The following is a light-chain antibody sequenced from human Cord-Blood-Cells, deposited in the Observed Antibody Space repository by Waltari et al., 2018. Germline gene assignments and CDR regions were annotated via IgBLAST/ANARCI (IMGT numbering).Light chain of an antibody. CDR3: CSYAGSSTYV. J-gene: IGLJ1*01. CDR1: RSDVGSYNH. V-gene: IGLV2-23*02. CDR2: EVR. Sequence: QSALTQPASVSGSPGQSITISCTGNRSDVGSYNHVPWYQQHPGKAPKRMIYEVRKRPSGVSNRFSGSKSGNTASLTISGLQAEDEADYYCCSYAGSSTYVFGTGTKVTVL.